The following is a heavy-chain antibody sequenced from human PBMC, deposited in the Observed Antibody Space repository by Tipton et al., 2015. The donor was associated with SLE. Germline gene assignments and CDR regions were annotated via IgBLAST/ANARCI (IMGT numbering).Heavy chain of an antibody. CDR3: ARSSVLLVVHPDAFDI. J-gene: IGHJ3*02. CDR2: VYPDDSDT. CDR1: GYSFSDYW. D-gene: IGHD2-8*02. Sequence: QLVQSGAELKKPGESLKISCKGSGYSFSDYWIGWVRQMPGKGLEWMAVVYPDDSDTRYSPSFEGQVTISADTSINTAYLQLSSLKASDTATYYCARSSVLLVVHPDAFDIWGPGTRVTVSS. V-gene: IGHV5-51*03.